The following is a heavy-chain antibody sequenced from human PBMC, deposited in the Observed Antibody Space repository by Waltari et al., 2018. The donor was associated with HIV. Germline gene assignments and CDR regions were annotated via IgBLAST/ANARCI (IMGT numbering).Heavy chain of an antibody. CDR1: GGSISSSSYY. CDR2: IYYSGST. D-gene: IGHD3-3*01. CDR3: ARLNYDFWSGPLDYYYGMDV. V-gene: IGHV4-39*01. J-gene: IGHJ6*02. Sequence: QLQLQESGPGLVKPSETLSLTCTVSGGSISSSSYYWGWIRQPPGKGLEWIGSIYYSGSTYYNPSLKSRVTISVDTSKNQFSLKLSSVTAADTAVYYCARLNYDFWSGPLDYYYGMDVWGQGTTVTVSS.